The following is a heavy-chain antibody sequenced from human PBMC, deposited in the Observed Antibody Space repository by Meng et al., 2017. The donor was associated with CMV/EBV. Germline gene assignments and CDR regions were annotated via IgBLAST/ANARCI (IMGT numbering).Heavy chain of an antibody. CDR2: IIPILGIA. CDR3: ARARGDGYDSLDY. CDR1: GGTFSSYA. V-gene: IGHV1-69*04. D-gene: IGHD5-12*01. Sequence: SVKVSCKASGGTFSSYAISWVRQAPGQGLEWMGRIIPILGIANYAQNSQGRVTITADKSTSTAYKEPSSLRSEDTAVYYCARARGDGYDSLDYWGQGTPVTVSS. J-gene: IGHJ4*02.